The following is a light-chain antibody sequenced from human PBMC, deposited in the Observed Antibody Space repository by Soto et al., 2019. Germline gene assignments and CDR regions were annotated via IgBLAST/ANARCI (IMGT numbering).Light chain of an antibody. V-gene: IGLV1-40*01. Sequence: QSALTQPPSVSGAPGQRVTISCTGSSSNIGAGYDVHWYQQLPGTAPKLLIYGNNNRPSGVPDRFSGSKSGTSASLAITGLQAEDEADYYCQSYDNSLSGSWAFGGGTKLTVL. CDR2: GNN. CDR1: SSNIGAGYD. J-gene: IGLJ2*01. CDR3: QSYDNSLSGSWA.